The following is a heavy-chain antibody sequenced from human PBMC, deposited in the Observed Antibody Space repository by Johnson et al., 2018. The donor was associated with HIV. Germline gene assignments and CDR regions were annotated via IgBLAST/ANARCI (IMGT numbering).Heavy chain of an antibody. V-gene: IGHV3-30*02. J-gene: IGHJ3*01. CDR3: AKGEAQEGWIQLWSYAFDF. CDR1: GFTLSNYG. D-gene: IGHD5-18*01. CDR2: IRNDGSNK. Sequence: QVQLVESGGGVVQPGESLRLSCAASGFTLSNYGMHWVRQAPGKGLEWVAFIRNDGSNKYYADSVKGRFTISRDNSRNTLYLQMSNLRTEETAVYYCAKGEAQEGWIQLWSYAFDFWGRGTMVTVYS.